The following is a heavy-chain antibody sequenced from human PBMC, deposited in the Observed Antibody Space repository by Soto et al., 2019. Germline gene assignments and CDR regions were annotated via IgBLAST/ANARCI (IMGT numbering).Heavy chain of an antibody. Sequence: ASVKVSCKASGYTFTSYGISWVRQAPGQGLEWMGWISAYNGNTNYAQKLQGRVTMTTDTSTSTAYMELRSLRSDDTAVYYCARDPGITISSDAFEIWGQGTMVTGSS. CDR1: GYTFTSYG. CDR2: ISAYNGNT. V-gene: IGHV1-18*01. D-gene: IGHD3-9*01. CDR3: ARDPGITISSDAFEI. J-gene: IGHJ3*02.